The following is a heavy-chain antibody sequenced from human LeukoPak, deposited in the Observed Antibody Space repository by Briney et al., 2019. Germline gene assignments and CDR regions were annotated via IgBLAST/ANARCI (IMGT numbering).Heavy chain of an antibody. D-gene: IGHD3-22*01. Sequence: GGSLRLSCAASGFTFSSYAMHWVRQAPGKGLEWVAVISYDGSNKYYADSVKGRFTNSRDNSKNTLYLQMNSLRAEDTAVYYCARDHVGSMIVVADNWFDPWGQGTLVTVSS. CDR2: ISYDGSNK. CDR3: ARDHVGSMIVVADNWFDP. V-gene: IGHV3-30-3*01. J-gene: IGHJ5*02. CDR1: GFTFSSYA.